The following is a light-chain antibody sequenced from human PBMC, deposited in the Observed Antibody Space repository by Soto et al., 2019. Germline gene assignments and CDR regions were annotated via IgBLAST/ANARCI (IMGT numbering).Light chain of an antibody. CDR2: WES. CDR3: QHYYKTPLT. V-gene: IGKV4-1*01. J-gene: IGKJ2*01. CDR1: RRVFYNSNNKNY. Sequence: DIVMTQSPDSLAVSLGERATINCKASRRVFYNSNNKNYLAWYQQKPGQPPKLLLYWESTRESGVPDRFSGGECETDFPRPFGSLQAEDVEVYYCQHYYKTPLTFGHGTKLEIK.